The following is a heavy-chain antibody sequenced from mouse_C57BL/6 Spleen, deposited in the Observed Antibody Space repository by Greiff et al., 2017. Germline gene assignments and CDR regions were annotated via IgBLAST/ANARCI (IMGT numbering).Heavy chain of an antibody. J-gene: IGHJ4*01. V-gene: IGHV1-59*01. CDR3: ASRQLRPSMDY. CDR2: IDPSDSYT. D-gene: IGHD3-2*02. CDR1: GYTFTSYW. Sequence: QLQQPGAELVRPGTSVKLSCKASGYTFTSYWMHWVKQRHGQGLEWIGVIDPSDSYTNYNQKFKGKATLTVDTSSSTAYMQLSSLTSEDSAVYYCASRQLRPSMDYWGQGTSVTVSS.